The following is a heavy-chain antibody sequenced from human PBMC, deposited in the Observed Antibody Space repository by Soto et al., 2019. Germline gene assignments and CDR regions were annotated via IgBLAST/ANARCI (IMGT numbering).Heavy chain of an antibody. CDR2: INHSGST. V-gene: IGHV4-34*01. J-gene: IGHJ5*02. CDR1: GGSFSGYY. Sequence: SETLSLTCADYGGSFSGYYWSWIRQPPGKGLDWIGEINHSGSTNYNPSLKSRVTISVDTSKNQFSLKLSSVTAADTAVYYCARSVFPWGQGTLVTVS. CDR3: ARSVFP.